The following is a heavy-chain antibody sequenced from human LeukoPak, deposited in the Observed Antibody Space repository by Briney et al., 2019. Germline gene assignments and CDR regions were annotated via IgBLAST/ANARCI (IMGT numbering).Heavy chain of an antibody. CDR2: ISAYNGYT. D-gene: IGHD6-19*01. CDR1: GYTFTSYG. Sequence: ASVKVSCKASGYTFTSYGISWVRQAPGQGLEWMGWISAYNGYTNYAQKLQGRATMTTDTSTSTAYMELRSLRSDDTAVYYCARDSSSAVAGTLWFDPWGQGTLVTVSS. J-gene: IGHJ5*02. V-gene: IGHV1-18*01. CDR3: ARDSSSAVAGTLWFDP.